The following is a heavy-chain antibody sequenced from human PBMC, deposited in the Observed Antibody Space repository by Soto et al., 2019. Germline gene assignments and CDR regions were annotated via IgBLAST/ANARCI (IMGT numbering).Heavy chain of an antibody. CDR1: GASVSSDSYS. CDR2: FYFTGTT. Sequence: QVRRQESGPGRVKPSETLSLTCTVSGASVSSDSYSWSWIRQPPGKGLEWIGGFYFTGTTKTNPSLPSRVSISVDESKNQMSLKLNSVPAADTAVYYCAKDPRFYGMDVWGQGTTVTVSS. CDR3: AKDPRFYGMDV. V-gene: IGHV4-61*01. J-gene: IGHJ6*02.